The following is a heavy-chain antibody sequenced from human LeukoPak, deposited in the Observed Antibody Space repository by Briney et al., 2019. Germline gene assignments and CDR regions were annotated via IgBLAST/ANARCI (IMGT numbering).Heavy chain of an antibody. CDR2: ISYDGSNK. Sequence: GGSLRLSCAASGFTFSSYGMHWVRQAPGKGLEWVAVISYDGSNKYYADSVKGRFTTSRDNSKNTLYLQMNSLRAEDTAVYYCAKSVRTSCYSPSDYWGQGTLVTVSS. D-gene: IGHD2-2*02. CDR1: GFTFSSYG. J-gene: IGHJ4*02. V-gene: IGHV3-30*18. CDR3: AKSVRTSCYSPSDY.